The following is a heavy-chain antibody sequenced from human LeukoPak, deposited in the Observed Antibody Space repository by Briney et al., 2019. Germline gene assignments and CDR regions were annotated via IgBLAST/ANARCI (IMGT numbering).Heavy chain of an antibody. CDR3: ARGERYFDWLPWGSYMDV. CDR2: ISAYNGNT. D-gene: IGHD3-9*01. J-gene: IGHJ6*03. V-gene: IGHV1-18*01. CDR1: GYTFTSYG. Sequence: ASVKVSCKASGYTFTSYGISWVRQAPGQGLEWTGWISAYNGNTNYAQKLQGRVTMTTDTSTSTAYMELRSLRSDDTAVYYCARGERYFDWLPWGSYMDVWGKGTTVTVSS.